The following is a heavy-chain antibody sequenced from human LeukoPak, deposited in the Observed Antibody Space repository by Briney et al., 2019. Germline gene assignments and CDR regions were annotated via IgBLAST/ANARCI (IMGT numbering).Heavy chain of an antibody. CDR1: GGSISSSTYY. CDR3: ARTYGDYDDAFDV. Sequence: SETLSLTCTVSGGSISSSTYYWGWIRQPPGKGLEWIGSIYYSGSTYNNPSLKSRVTIFVDTSKNQFSLKLSSVTATDTAVYCCARTYGDYDDAFDVWGQGTMVTVSS. V-gene: IGHV4-39*01. CDR2: IYYSGST. J-gene: IGHJ3*01. D-gene: IGHD4-17*01.